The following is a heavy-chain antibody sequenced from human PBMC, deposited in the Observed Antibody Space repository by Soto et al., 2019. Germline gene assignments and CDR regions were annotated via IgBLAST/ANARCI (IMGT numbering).Heavy chain of an antibody. J-gene: IGHJ6*02. CDR3: ARGPGSPYYDFWGGYPTDYYYYGMDV. CDR1: GYRFTSYW. D-gene: IGHD3-3*01. Sequence: GESLKISCKGSGYRFTSYWIGWVRQMHGKGLEWMGIIYPGDSDTRYSSSFQGQVTISADKSISTAYLQWSSLKASDTAMYYCARGPGSPYYDFWGGYPTDYYYYGMDVWGQGTTVTVS. CDR2: IYPGDSDT. V-gene: IGHV5-51*01.